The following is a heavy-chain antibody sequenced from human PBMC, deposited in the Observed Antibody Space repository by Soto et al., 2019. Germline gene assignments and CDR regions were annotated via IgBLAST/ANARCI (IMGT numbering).Heavy chain of an antibody. CDR3: ARGDGYLDY. J-gene: IGHJ4*02. CDR1: GFTFSSYY. V-gene: IGHV3-11*01. D-gene: IGHD3-16*01. Sequence: GGSLRLSCAASGFTFSSYYINWIRQSPGKGLEWVSYISSGGSAIYYADSVKGRFTISRDNAKNSVYLQMNSLRAEDTAIYYCARGDGYLDYWGQGALVPVSS. CDR2: ISSGGSAI.